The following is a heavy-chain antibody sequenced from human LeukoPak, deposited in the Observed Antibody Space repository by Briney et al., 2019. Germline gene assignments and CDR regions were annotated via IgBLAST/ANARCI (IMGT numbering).Heavy chain of an antibody. CDR3: TKQGGVYSSSWSPDPSAY. V-gene: IGHV3-15*01. CDR1: GFTFSNAW. Sequence: GGSLRLSCAASGFTFSNAWMSWVRQAPGKGLEWVGRIKSKTDGGTTAYAAPVKGRFTISGDDSKNTLYLQMNSLKTEDTAVYYCTKQGGVYSSSWSPDPSAYWGQGTLVTVSS. CDR2: IKSKTDGGTT. J-gene: IGHJ4*02. D-gene: IGHD6-13*01.